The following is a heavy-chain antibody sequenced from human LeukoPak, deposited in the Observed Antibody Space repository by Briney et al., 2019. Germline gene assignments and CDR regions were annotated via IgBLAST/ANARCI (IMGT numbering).Heavy chain of an antibody. V-gene: IGHV3-7*03. CDR1: GFTFSGFW. J-gene: IGHJ3*01. Sequence: GGSLRLSCAVSGFTFSGFWMSWSCQAPGEGLEWVASINSDGSEGYYADVVKGRFTISRDNAKNSLYLQINSLRAEDTAVYYCARSSYSSSSSVWGQGTMVTVSS. CDR3: ARSSYSSSSSV. D-gene: IGHD6-6*01. CDR2: INSDGSEG.